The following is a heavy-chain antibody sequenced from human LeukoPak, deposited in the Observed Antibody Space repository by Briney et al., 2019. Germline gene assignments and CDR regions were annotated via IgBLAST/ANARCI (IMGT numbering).Heavy chain of an antibody. J-gene: IGHJ4*02. CDR2: IYYSGST. CDR3: ARVGYCSSTSCYTTGSIFDY. D-gene: IGHD2-2*02. Sequence: KPSETLSLTCAVYGGSFSGYYWSWIRQPPGKGLEWIGYIYYSGSTNYNPSLKSRVTISVDTSKNQFSLKLSSVTAADTAVYYCARVGYCSSTSCYTTGSIFDYWGQGTLVTVSS. V-gene: IGHV4-59*01. CDR1: GGSFSGYY.